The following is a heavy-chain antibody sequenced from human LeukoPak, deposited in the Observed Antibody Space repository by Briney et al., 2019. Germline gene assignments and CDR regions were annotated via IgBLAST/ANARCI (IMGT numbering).Heavy chain of an antibody. J-gene: IGHJ4*02. Sequence: GGSLRPSCAASGFTFSSYSMNWVRQAPGKGLEWVAIISYDGSNKYYADFVKGRFTISRDNSKNTLYLQMNSLRAEDTAVYYCARTSVVPAAFDYWGQGTLVTVSS. CDR3: ARTSVVPAAFDY. V-gene: IGHV3-30*03. D-gene: IGHD2-2*01. CDR1: GFTFSSYS. CDR2: ISYDGSNK.